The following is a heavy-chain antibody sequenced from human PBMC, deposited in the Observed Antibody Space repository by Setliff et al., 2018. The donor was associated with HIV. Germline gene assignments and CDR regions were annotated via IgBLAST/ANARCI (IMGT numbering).Heavy chain of an antibody. J-gene: IGHJ5*02. Sequence: SETLSLTCSVSGDSISDTTYYWGWIRQPPGKGLEWIGNIYHSGSTLYKPSLKSRVTIFLDPSKNQFSLELTSVTAADTAVYYCAREAPSEPTRYYNFWSGYPDWFDPWGPGTLVTVSS. D-gene: IGHD3-3*01. CDR1: GDSISDTTYY. V-gene: IGHV4-39*07. CDR2: IYHSGST. CDR3: AREAPSEPTRYYNFWSGYPDWFDP.